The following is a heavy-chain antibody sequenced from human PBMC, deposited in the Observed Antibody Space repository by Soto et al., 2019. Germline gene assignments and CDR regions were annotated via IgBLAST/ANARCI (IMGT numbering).Heavy chain of an antibody. Sequence: SSETLSLTCNVSGGSASDYYWSWIRQAPGKGLEWIGYIHYRGVINYNPSLKSRVTMSVDPSKNQFSLNLRSVTTADTAVYFCAREPASEYGYWGQGSLVTVSS. V-gene: IGHV4-59*02. D-gene: IGHD4-17*01. J-gene: IGHJ4*02. CDR3: AREPASEYGY. CDR1: GGSASDYY. CDR2: IHYRGVI.